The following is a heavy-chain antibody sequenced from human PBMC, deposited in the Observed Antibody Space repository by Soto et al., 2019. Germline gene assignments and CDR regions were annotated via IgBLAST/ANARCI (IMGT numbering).Heavy chain of an antibody. D-gene: IGHD3-16*01. CDR2: VYTVGST. J-gene: IGHJ4*02. Sequence: QVQLQESGPRLVKPSETLSLTCTVSGGSLSNYYWSWIRQPAGKGLEWIGRVYTVGSTNYNPSLKGRVTMSIDTSKNQFSLRLTSVTAADTAVYFCARSPQTHSYAQFHSWGQGSLITVSS. V-gene: IGHV4-4*07. CDR1: GGSLSNYY. CDR3: ARSPQTHSYAQFHS.